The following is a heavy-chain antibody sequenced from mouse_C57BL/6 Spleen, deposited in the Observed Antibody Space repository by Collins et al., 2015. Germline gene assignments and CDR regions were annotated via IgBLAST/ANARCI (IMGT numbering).Heavy chain of an antibody. CDR3: AKEERIYYYGSSSLDY. J-gene: IGHJ2*01. V-gene: IGHV1-55*01. CDR1: GYTFTSYW. Sequence: QVQLQQPGAELVKPGASVKMSCKASGYTFTSYWITWVKQRPGQGLEWIGDIYPGSGSTNYNEKFKSKATLTVDTSSSTAYMQLSSLTSEDSAVYYCAKEERIYYYGSSSLDYWGQGTTLTVSS. CDR2: IYPGSGST. D-gene: IGHD1-1*01.